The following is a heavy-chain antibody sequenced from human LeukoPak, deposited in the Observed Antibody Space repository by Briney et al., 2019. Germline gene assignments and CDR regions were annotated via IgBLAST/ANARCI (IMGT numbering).Heavy chain of an antibody. CDR3: AKDVGKWESLHFFDY. CDR1: GFTFSNYA. CDR2: ISDTGVTT. J-gene: IGHJ4*02. Sequence: GGSLRLSCVVSGFTFSNYAMGWVRQAPGQGLHWVSAISDTGVTTYYADSVKGRFTISRDDSRNTLYLQMNSLRGDDTAVYYCAKDVGKWESLHFFDYWGQGTLVTVSS. V-gene: IGHV3-23*01. D-gene: IGHD1-26*01.